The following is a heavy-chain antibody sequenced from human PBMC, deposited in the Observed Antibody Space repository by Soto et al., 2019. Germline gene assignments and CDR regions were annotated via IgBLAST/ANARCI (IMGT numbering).Heavy chain of an antibody. CDR1: GDSVLNYF. CDR2: IYFSGSV. Sequence: TSETLSLTCTVSGDSVLNYFWTWSRQPPGKGLESIGYIYFSGSVNYNPSLKRRVTMSVDSSKNQFSLKLSSVTAADTAVYYCARGARDGYNFFDYFDYWGQGTLVTVSS. CDR3: ARGARDGYNFFDYFDY. J-gene: IGHJ4*02. V-gene: IGHV4-59*02. D-gene: IGHD5-12*01.